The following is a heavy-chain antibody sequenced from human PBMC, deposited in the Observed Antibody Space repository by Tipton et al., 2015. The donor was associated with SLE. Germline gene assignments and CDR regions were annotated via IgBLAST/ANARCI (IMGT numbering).Heavy chain of an antibody. V-gene: IGHV4-39*01. CDR3: AIRIVRGTSTASEP. CDR1: GGSIINSDHH. Sequence: LRLSCTASGGSIINSDHHWDWTRQAPGKGLEWIASIYGRGSTFYNPSLRSRVIVSADSSKNQFSLKMTSVTAADTAVYYCAIRIVRGTSTASEPWGQGTLVTVSS. CDR2: IYGRGST. J-gene: IGHJ5*02. D-gene: IGHD1-26*01.